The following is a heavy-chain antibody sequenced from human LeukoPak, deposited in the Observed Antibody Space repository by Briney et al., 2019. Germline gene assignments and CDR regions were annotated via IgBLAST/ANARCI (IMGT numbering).Heavy chain of an antibody. J-gene: IGHJ5*02. V-gene: IGHV1-69*05. CDR1: GGTFSSYA. D-gene: IGHD6-13*01. Sequence: SVKVSCKASGGTFSSYAISWVRQAPGQGLEWMGRIIPIFGTANYARKFQGRVTITTDESTSTAYMELSSLRSEDTAVYYCARDLDSSSWNWFDPWGQGTLVTVSS. CDR3: ARDLDSSSWNWFDP. CDR2: IIPIFGTA.